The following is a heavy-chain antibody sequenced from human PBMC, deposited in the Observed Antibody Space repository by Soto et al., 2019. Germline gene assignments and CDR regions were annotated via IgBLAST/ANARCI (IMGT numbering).Heavy chain of an antibody. J-gene: IGHJ4*02. D-gene: IGHD1-7*01. CDR3: ALLPSSATNSCPSWNYDVDY. CDR2: INPNSGGT. Sequence: ASVKVSCKASGYTFTGYYMHWVRQAPGQGLEWMGWINPNSGGTKYAQKFQGRVTLTRDTSLSTAYMELNSLRSDDTAVYYCALLPSSATNSCPSWNYDVDYWGQGTLVTVSS. CDR1: GYTFTGYY. V-gene: IGHV1-2*02.